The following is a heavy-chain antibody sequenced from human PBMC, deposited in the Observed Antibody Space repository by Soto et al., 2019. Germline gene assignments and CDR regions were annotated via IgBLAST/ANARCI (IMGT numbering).Heavy chain of an antibody. D-gene: IGHD1-26*01. Sequence: EVQLVESGGGLVQPGGSLRLSCAASGFTLSDHYMDWVRQAPGKGLEWLGRTRNKANNYITVYATSVKGRFTISRDDSKNSVYLQLNSLKSEDTAVYYCGRWTSGSPDCWGQGTLVTVSS. CDR2: TRNKANNYIT. J-gene: IGHJ4*02. CDR3: GRWTSGSPDC. CDR1: GFTLSDHY. V-gene: IGHV3-72*01.